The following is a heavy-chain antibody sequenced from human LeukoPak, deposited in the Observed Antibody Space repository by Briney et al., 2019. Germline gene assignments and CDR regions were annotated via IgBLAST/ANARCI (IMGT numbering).Heavy chain of an antibody. Sequence: SETLSLTCTVSGGSISSYYWGWIRQPPGKGLEWIGYIYYSGSTNYNPSLKSRVTISVDTSKNQFSLKLSSVTAADTAVYYCARVATYYYDSSGYYWGDYFDYWGQGTLVTVSS. D-gene: IGHD3-22*01. J-gene: IGHJ4*02. CDR3: ARVATYYYDSSGYYWGDYFDY. CDR2: IYYSGST. V-gene: IGHV4-59*01. CDR1: GGSISSYY.